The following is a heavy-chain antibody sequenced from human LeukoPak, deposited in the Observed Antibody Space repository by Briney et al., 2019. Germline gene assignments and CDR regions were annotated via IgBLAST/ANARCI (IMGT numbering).Heavy chain of an antibody. J-gene: IGHJ4*02. CDR1: GFTFSSYW. Sequence: GGSPRLSCAASGFTFSSYWMSWVRQAPGKGLEWVANIKQDGSEKYYVDSVKGRFTISRDNAKNSLYLQMNSLRAEDTAVYYCARSGEVWPPFYWGQGTLVTVSS. D-gene: IGHD2-15*01. CDR3: ARSGEVWPPFY. V-gene: IGHV3-7*05. CDR2: IKQDGSEK.